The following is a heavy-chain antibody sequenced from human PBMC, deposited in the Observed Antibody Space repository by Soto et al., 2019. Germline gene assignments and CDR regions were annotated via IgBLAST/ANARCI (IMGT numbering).Heavy chain of an antibody. D-gene: IGHD2-21*02. J-gene: IGHJ3*02. V-gene: IGHV1-24*01. CDR1: GYTLTELS. Sequence: ASVKVSCKVSGYTLTELSMHWVRQAPGKGLEWMGGFDPEDGETIYAQKFQGRVTMTEDTSTDTAYMELSSLRSEDTAVYYCATDEGVVVTATYAFDIWGQGTMVTVSS. CDR2: FDPEDGET. CDR3: ATDEGVVVTATYAFDI.